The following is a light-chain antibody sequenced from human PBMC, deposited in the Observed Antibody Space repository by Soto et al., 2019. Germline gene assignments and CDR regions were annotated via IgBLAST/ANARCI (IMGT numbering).Light chain of an antibody. CDR3: QQCNDWPPT. J-gene: IGKJ1*01. Sequence: EIVLTQSPGTLSLSPGERATLSCSASQSVSSSYLAWYQQKPGQAPRLLIYGASTRATGTPARFSGSGSGTEFTLTISSLQSEDFAVYYCQQCNDWPPTFGQGTKVDIK. CDR2: GAS. V-gene: IGKV3-15*01. CDR1: QSVSSSY.